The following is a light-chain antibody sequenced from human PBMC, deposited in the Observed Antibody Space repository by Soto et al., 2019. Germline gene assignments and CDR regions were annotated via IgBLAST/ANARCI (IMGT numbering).Light chain of an antibody. J-gene: IGKJ1*01. V-gene: IGKV3-20*01. Sequence: IVLTQSPGTLSLSPGEGVTLSCWASQSIASNSLAWYQQKPGQAPRLLIYGASNRATGIPGRFSGSGSATDFSLTISRLEPEDFSVYYCQQYGTSPRTFGQGTKLEIK. CDR1: QSIASNS. CDR3: QQYGTSPRT. CDR2: GAS.